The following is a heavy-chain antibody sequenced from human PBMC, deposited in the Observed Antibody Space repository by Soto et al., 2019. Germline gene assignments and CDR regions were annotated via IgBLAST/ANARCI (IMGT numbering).Heavy chain of an antibody. D-gene: IGHD2-2*02. CDR2: INHGGST. J-gene: IGHJ5*02. V-gene: IGHV4-34*01. Sequence: QVQLQQWGAGLLKPSETLSLTCAVYGGSFSGYYWSWIRQPPGKGLEWIGEINHGGSTNYNPSLKSRVTISVDTSKNQFSLQLSSVTAADTAVYYCARGRLQLLYVTGTNWFDPWGQGTLVTVSS. CDR3: ARGRLQLLYVTGTNWFDP. CDR1: GGSFSGYY.